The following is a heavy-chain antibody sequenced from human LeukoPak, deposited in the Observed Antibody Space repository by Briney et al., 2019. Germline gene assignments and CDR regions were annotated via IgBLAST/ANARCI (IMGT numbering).Heavy chain of an antibody. CDR2: IVPILGTT. J-gene: IGHJ3*02. CDR1: GGTFSSYG. D-gene: IGHD6-13*01. Sequence: GASVKVSCKDSGGTFSSYGISWVRQAPGQGLEWMGGIVPILGTTNHAQKVQGRVTMTTDTSTSTAYMELRSLRSDDTAVYYCARDRWYSRNWNDAVDIWGQGTMVTVSS. CDR3: ARDRWYSRNWNDAVDI. V-gene: IGHV1-69*10.